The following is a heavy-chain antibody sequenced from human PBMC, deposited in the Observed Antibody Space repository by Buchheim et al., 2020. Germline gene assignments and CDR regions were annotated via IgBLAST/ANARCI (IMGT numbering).Heavy chain of an antibody. CDR2: IIPSFGTA. J-gene: IGHJ4*02. Sequence: QVQLVQSGAEVKKPGSSVMVSCKATGGTLSTYAISWVRQAPGQGLEWMGGIIPSFGTAHYAQKFQGRVTITADESTRTAYMEVSSLRSEDTAVYYCARTVDVDTVAIKGFNRFVDWGQGTL. CDR1: GGTLSTYA. D-gene: IGHD5-12*01. CDR3: ARTVDVDTVAIKGFNRFVD. V-gene: IGHV1-69*01.